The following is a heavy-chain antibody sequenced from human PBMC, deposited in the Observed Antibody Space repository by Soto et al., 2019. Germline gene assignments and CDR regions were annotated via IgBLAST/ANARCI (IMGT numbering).Heavy chain of an antibody. CDR2: INDSGST. Sequence: SETLSLTCAVYGGAFRGYYWSWIRQPPGKGLEWLGEINDSGSTNYNPSLKSRITISLDTSKKEISLRLSSVTAADTAVYYCARERGSYCSVESCYPFGPGGQGSLVTV. J-gene: IGHJ5*02. CDR1: GGAFRGYY. D-gene: IGHD2-15*01. V-gene: IGHV4-34*01. CDR3: ARERGSYCSVESCYPFGP.